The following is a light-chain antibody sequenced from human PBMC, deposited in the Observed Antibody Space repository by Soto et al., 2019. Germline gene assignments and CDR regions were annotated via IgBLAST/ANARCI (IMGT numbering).Light chain of an antibody. J-gene: IGKJ1*01. CDR3: QQYNNWPTT. CDR2: GAS. V-gene: IGKV3-15*01. CDR1: QSVSSN. Sequence: EMGRTQSPATLSVSQGERATLSCRASQSVSSNLAWYQQKPGQAPRLLIYGASTRATGIPARFSGSGSGTEFTLTISSLQSEDFAVYYCQQYNNWPTTFGQGTKVDIK.